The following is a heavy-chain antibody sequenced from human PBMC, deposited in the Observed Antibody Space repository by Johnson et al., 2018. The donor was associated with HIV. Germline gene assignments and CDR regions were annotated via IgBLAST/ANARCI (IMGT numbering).Heavy chain of an antibody. CDR2: ISYDASNK. D-gene: IGHD2-15*01. Sequence: QVQLVESGGGVVHPGRSLRVSCAASGFTFSDHAIHWVRQAPGKGLEWVAVISYDASNKYYGDSVKGRFTISRDNSKNTLYLQMNSLRAEDTAVYYCARDTSPRFVVVVVAATPMGDAFDIWGQGTMVTVSS. CDR1: GFTFSDHA. V-gene: IGHV3-30-3*01. J-gene: IGHJ3*02. CDR3: ARDTSPRFVVVVVAATPMGDAFDI.